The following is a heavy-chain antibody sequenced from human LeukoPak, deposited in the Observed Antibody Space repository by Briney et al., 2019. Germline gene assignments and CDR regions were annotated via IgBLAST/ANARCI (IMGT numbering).Heavy chain of an antibody. V-gene: IGHV1-69*13. CDR2: IIPMLGTG. Sequence: ASVKVSCKASGGTFSGYAVSWVRQVPGRGLEWMGGIIPMLGTGNYAPKFQGRVTITADESRSTVYMELSRLRSDDTAVYYCARDNSRPDAFDIWGQGTMVTVSS. D-gene: IGHD6-13*01. J-gene: IGHJ3*02. CDR3: ARDNSRPDAFDI. CDR1: GGTFSGYA.